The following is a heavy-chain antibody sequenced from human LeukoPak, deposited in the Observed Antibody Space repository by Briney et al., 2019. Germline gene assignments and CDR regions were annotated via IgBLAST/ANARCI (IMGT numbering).Heavy chain of an antibody. D-gene: IGHD1-1*01. CDR3: ARDPGTTGTTGGDY. CDR1: GYTFTGYY. Sequence: SVKVSCKASGYTFTGYYMYWVRQAPGQGLEWMGGIIPIFGTANYAQKFQGRVTITADESTSTAYMELSSLRSEDTAVYYCARDPGTTGTTGGDYWGQGTLVTVSS. J-gene: IGHJ4*02. V-gene: IGHV1-69*13. CDR2: IIPIFGTA.